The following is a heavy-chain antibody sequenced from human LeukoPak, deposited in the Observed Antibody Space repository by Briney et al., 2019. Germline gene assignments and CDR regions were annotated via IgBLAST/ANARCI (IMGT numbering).Heavy chain of an antibody. CDR3: ARRGSYRYYFDY. Sequence: SETLSLTCTVSGGSINYGGWIRQPPGKGLEWIGEINHSGSTNYNPSLKSRVTISVDTSKNQFSLKLSSVTAADTAVYYCARRGSYRYYFDYWGQGTLVTVSS. CDR1: GGSINY. D-gene: IGHD1-26*01. J-gene: IGHJ4*02. V-gene: IGHV4-34*01. CDR2: INHSGST.